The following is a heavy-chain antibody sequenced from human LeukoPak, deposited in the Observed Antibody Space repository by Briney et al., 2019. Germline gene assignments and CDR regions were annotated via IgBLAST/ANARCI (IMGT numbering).Heavy chain of an antibody. CDR2: IYYSGST. Sequence: SETLSLTCTVSGGSISSHYWSWIRQPPGKGLEWIGYIYYSGSTNYNPSLKSRVTISVDTSKNQFSLKLSSVTAADTAVYYCTGPYYFDYWGQGTLVTVSS. V-gene: IGHV4-59*11. J-gene: IGHJ4*02. CDR1: GGSISSHY. CDR3: TGPYYFDY.